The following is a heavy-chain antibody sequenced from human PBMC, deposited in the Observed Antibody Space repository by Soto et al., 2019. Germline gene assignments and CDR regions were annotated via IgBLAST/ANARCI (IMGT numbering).Heavy chain of an antibody. CDR3: AKDGGYCSGGSCDCNY. Sequence: QVQLVESGGGVVQPGRSLRLSCAASGFTFSSYGMHWVRQAPGKGLEWVAVISYDGSNKYYADSVKGRFTISRDNSKNTLYLQMKSLRAEDTAVYYCAKDGGYCSGGSCDCNYWGQGTLVTVSS. J-gene: IGHJ4*02. CDR2: ISYDGSNK. D-gene: IGHD2-15*01. V-gene: IGHV3-30*18. CDR1: GFTFSSYG.